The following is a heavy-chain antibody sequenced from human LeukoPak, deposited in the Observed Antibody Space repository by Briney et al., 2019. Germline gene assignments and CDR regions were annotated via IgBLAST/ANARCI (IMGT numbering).Heavy chain of an antibody. CDR3: AKEVRYFDSHAFDI. CDR1: GFTFSNYA. CDR2: ISYDGSSQ. J-gene: IGHJ3*02. Sequence: GGSLRLSCAASGFTFSNYAMHWARQAPGKGLEWVTLISYDGSSQYYADSVKGRFTISRDNSKNTLYLQMNSLRAEDTAVYYCAKEVRYFDSHAFDIWGQGTMVTVSS. V-gene: IGHV3-33*06. D-gene: IGHD3-9*01.